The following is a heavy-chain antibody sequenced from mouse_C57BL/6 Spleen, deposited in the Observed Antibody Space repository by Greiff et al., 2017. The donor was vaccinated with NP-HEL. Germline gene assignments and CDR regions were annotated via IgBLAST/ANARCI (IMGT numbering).Heavy chain of an antibody. Sequence: VQLQQSGPELVKPGASVKISCKASGYAFSSSWMNWVKQRPGKGLEWIGRIYPGDGDTNYNGKFKGKATLTADKSSSTAYMQLSRLTSEDSAVYFCAVTTVVDYYDYDGFAYWGQGTLVTVSA. CDR3: AVTTVVDYYDYDGFAY. CDR1: GYAFSSSW. J-gene: IGHJ3*01. CDR2: IYPGDGDT. V-gene: IGHV1-82*01. D-gene: IGHD2-4*01.